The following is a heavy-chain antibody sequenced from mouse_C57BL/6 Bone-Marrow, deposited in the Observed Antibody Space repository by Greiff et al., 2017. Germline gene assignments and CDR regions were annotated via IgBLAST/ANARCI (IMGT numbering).Heavy chain of an antibody. D-gene: IGHD1-1*01. CDR3: ARDQPPITTVVATSFDY. CDR2: ISDGGSYT. CDR1: GFTFSSYA. Sequence: EVKLMESGGGLVKPGGSLKLSCAASGFTFSSYAMSWVRQTPEKRLEWVATISDGGSYTYYPDNVKGRFTISRDNAKNNLYLQMSHLKSEDTAMYYCARDQPPITTVVATSFDYWGQGTTLTVSA. J-gene: IGHJ2*01. V-gene: IGHV5-4*01.